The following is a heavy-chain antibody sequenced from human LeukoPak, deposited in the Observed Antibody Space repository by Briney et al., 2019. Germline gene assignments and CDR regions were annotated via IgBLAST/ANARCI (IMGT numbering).Heavy chain of an antibody. Sequence: PSETLSLTCNVSGASINTYYWSWIRQSAGGGLEFIGRVYTSGSPDYNPSLKSRVIMSADTSKNQFSLKLRSVTAADTALYYCARDGPVKWGQGTLVTVSS. J-gene: IGHJ4*02. CDR1: GASINTYY. V-gene: IGHV4-4*07. CDR2: VYTSGSP. D-gene: IGHD3-22*01. CDR3: ARDGPVK.